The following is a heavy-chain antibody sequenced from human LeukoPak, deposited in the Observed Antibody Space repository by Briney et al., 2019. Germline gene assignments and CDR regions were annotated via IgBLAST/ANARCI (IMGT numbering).Heavy chain of an antibody. CDR3: ARGYFGIAVAGVLGY. CDR2: MNPNSGNT. D-gene: IGHD6-19*01. CDR1: GYTFTSYD. J-gene: IGHJ4*02. V-gene: IGHV1-8*01. Sequence: ASVKASCKASGYTFTSYDINWVRQATGQGLEWMGWMNPNSGNTGYAQKFQGRVTMTRNTSISTAYMELSSLRSEDTAAYYCARGYFGIAVAGVLGYWGQGTLVTVSS.